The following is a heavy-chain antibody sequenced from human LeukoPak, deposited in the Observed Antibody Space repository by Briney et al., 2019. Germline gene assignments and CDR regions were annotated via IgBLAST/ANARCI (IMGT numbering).Heavy chain of an antibody. CDR3: VRLVGNSKYDY. CDR1: GDNLASYW. D-gene: IGHD4-11*01. J-gene: IGHJ4*02. Sequence: GESLKISCRVFGDNLASYWIGWVRQMSGKGLEWMGIIYPGDSDTRYSPSFQGQVTISADKSISTAYLQWSSLKASDTDMYYCVRLVGNSKYDYWGQGTLVTVSS. V-gene: IGHV5-51*01. CDR2: IYPGDSDT.